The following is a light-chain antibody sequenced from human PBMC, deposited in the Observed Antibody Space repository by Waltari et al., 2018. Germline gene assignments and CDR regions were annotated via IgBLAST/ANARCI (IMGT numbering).Light chain of an antibody. Sequence: DIQMTQSPSSLSASVGDRVSITCRARQNILNYLNWYQQKPGRAPKLLISAVSPLHTGVPPRFSASGSESGTVFSLTITSLRPEDFATYYCQQTHSTPWTFGQGTKVDIE. J-gene: IGKJ1*01. CDR3: QQTHSTPWT. CDR1: QNILNY. CDR2: AVS. V-gene: IGKV1-39*01.